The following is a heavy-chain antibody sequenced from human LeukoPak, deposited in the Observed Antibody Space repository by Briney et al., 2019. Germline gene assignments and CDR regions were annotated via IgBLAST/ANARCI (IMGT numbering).Heavy chain of an antibody. J-gene: IGHJ4*02. V-gene: IGHV4-39*07. Sequence: SETLSLTCTVSGGSISSSSHYWGWIRQPPGKRLEWIGCMYYHGSTYQNPSLKSRVTISVDTSKNQFSLKLSSVTAADTAVYYCATTAIRLGYWGQGTLVTVSS. CDR2: MYYHGST. CDR3: ATTAIRLGY. D-gene: IGHD1-26*01. CDR1: GGSISSSSHY.